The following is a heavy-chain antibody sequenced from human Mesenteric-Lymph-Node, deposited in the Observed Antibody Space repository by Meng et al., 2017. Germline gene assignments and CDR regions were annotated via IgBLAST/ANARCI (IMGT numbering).Heavy chain of an antibody. CDR2: INLNSGGT. J-gene: IGHJ4*02. CDR1: GYTFTGYY. CDR3: AAFYYESSGYFRADY. D-gene: IGHD3-22*01. Sequence: QVQLVQSGAAVKKPGASVKVCCKASGYTFTGYYNHGVPPAPGQGLEWMGRINLNSGGTNYAQKFQGRVTMTWDTSISAAQMELSSLRSDDTAVYYCAAFYYESSGYFRADYWGQGILVTVSS. V-gene: IGHV1-2*06.